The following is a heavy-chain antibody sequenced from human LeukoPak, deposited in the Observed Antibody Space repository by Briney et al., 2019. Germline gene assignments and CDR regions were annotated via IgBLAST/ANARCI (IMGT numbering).Heavy chain of an antibody. V-gene: IGHV3-9*01. J-gene: IGHJ4*02. CDR2: ISWHSSNI. CDR3: VKGSIDY. Sequence: PGRSLRLSCAASGFTFDDYAMHWVRQAPGKGLEWVSGISWHSSNIGYAESVKGRFTISRDNAKNSLYLQMNSLRVEDTAFYYCVKGSIDYWGQGTLVTVSS. CDR1: GFTFDDYA.